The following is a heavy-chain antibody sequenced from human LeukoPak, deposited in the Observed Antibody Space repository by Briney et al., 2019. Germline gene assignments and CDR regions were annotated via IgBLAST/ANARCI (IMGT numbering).Heavy chain of an antibody. Sequence: GGSLRLSCAASGFIFSSYAMTWGRQAPGKGLEWISSISGSGSGTHYADSVTGRFTISRDNSKNTLYLQLNDLRAEDTALYYCAKGKADNNLDWFDPWGQGTQVTVSS. D-gene: IGHD6-13*01. J-gene: IGHJ5*02. CDR2: ISGSGSGT. CDR3: AKGKADNNLDWFDP. V-gene: IGHV3-23*01. CDR1: GFIFSSYA.